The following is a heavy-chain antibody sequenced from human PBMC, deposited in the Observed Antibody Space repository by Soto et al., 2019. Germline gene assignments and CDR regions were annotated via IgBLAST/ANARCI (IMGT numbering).Heavy chain of an antibody. Sequence: QVQLLQSGAEVKRPGASVKVSCKASGYTFTNIHWVRQAPGQRLEWMGWINAGNGDTKYSQKFQDRVTITRDTSANTAYRELSSLRSEDTAVYYCARDSGYAEVWGQGTLVTLSS. V-gene: IGHV1-3*01. CDR3: ARDSGYAEV. D-gene: IGHD5-12*01. CDR1: GYTFTN. J-gene: IGHJ4*02. CDR2: INAGNGDT.